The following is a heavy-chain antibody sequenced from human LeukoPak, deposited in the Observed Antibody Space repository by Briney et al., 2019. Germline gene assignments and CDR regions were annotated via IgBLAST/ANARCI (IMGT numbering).Heavy chain of an antibody. V-gene: IGHV3-23*01. J-gene: IGHJ4*02. CDR1: GLSFGFYA. CDR2: ISGGGAGT. Sequence: GGSLRLSCAASGLSFGFYAMSWLPQAPGKGLKGVSSISGGGAGTYYADPVRGRFTISRDNSKNTLYLQRDSLRAEDTALYYCAKDFVRYNIQFDYWGQGALVTVSS. D-gene: IGHD1-14*01. CDR3: AKDFVRYNIQFDY.